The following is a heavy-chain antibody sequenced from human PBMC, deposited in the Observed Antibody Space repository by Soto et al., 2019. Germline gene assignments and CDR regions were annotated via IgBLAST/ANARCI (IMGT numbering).Heavy chain of an antibody. CDR3: AHSLPPWGGMDV. CDR2: IYWDDDK. D-gene: IGHD7-27*01. Sequence: QITLKESGPTLVKPTQTLTLTCTFSGFSLSTSGVGVGWIRQPPGKALEWLAVIYWDDDKRYSPSLKSRLTIYKAXSKNQVVLTMTNMDPVDTATYYCAHSLPPWGGMDVWGPGTTVTVSS. CDR1: GFSLSTSGVG. J-gene: IGHJ6*02. V-gene: IGHV2-5*02.